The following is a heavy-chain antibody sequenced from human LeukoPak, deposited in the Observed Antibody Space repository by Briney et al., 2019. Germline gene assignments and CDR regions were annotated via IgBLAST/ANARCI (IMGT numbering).Heavy chain of an antibody. V-gene: IGHV4-59*02. D-gene: IGHD4/OR15-4a*01. CDR3: AKDVSGAYYAFDV. CDR2: ISNRGST. Sequence: SETLSLTCGVSGASVSSHFWSWIRQTPGMGLEWIGYISNRGSTGYNPSLRSRVTISVDAPKNEVSLNLRSVSAADTDVYYCAKDVSGAYYAFDVWGQG. CDR1: GASVSSHF. J-gene: IGHJ3*01.